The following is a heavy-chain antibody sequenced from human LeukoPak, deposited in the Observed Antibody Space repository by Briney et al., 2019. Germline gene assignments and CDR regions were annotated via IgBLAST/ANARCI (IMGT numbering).Heavy chain of an antibody. D-gene: IGHD2-2*01. CDR2: ISSSSSYT. Sequence: GGSLRLSCAASGFTFSDYYMSWIRQAPGKGLEWVSYISSSSSYTNYADSVKGRFTISRDNAKNSLYLQMNSLRAENTAVYYWAKDLCSTRGWDRHHGMDVWGKGTTVTVSS. V-gene: IGHV3-11*06. CDR1: GFTFSDYY. CDR3: AKDLCSTRGWDRHHGMDV. J-gene: IGHJ6*04.